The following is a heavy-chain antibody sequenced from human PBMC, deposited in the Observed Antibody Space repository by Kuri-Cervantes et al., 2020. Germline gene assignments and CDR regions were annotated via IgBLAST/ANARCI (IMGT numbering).Heavy chain of an antibody. CDR2: ISAYNGNT. D-gene: IGHD2-15*01. CDR1: GYTFTSYG. CDR3: ARVSGYCSGGSCYPAFDI. V-gene: IGHV1-18*01. J-gene: IGHJ3*02. Sequence: ASVKVSCKASGYTFTSYGISWVRQAPGQGLEWMGWISAYNGNTNYAQKLQGRVTMTTDTSTSTAYMELRSLRSDDTAVYYCARVSGYCSGGSCYPAFDIWGQGTMVTVSS.